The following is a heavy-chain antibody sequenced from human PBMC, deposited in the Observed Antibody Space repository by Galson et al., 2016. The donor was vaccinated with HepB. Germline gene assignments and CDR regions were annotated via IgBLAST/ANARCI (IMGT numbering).Heavy chain of an antibody. CDR3: TTWLAHHIDY. Sequence: SLRLSCAASGFTFRNYALSWVRRAPGKGLEWVSHIDGPTPNTHYADSVRGRFPIYRDNSRDTLYLQMDSLTAEDSAIYYCTTWLAHHIDYWGPGTRVTGSS. J-gene: IGHJ4*02. CDR2: IDGPTPNT. V-gene: IGHV3-23*01. CDR1: GFTFRNYA. D-gene: IGHD6-19*01.